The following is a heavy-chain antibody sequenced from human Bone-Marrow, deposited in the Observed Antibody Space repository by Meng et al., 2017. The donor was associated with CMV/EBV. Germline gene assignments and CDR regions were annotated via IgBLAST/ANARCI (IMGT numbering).Heavy chain of an antibody. CDR2: ISGSGGST. CDR3: ANGPDCSSTSCENWFDP. J-gene: IGHJ5*02. CDR1: GFTFGSYA. V-gene: IGHV3-23*01. D-gene: IGHD2-2*01. Sequence: GESLKISCAASGFTFGSYAMSWVRQAPGKGLEWVSAISGSGGSTYYADSVKGRFTISSDNSKNTLYLQMNSLRAEDTAVYYCANGPDCSSTSCENWFDPWGQGTLVTVSS.